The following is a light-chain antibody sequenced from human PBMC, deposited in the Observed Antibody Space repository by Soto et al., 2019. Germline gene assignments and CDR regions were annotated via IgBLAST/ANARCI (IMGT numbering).Light chain of an antibody. Sequence: AIQMTQSPSSLSASVGDRVTITCRASQGIRNDVGWYQQKPGKAPKLLIYAASSLQSGVPSRFSGSASGTDFTLTISSLQPEDFATYYCLQDYSYPLTFGGGTKVEIK. CDR1: QGIRND. CDR3: LQDYSYPLT. V-gene: IGKV1-6*01. J-gene: IGKJ4*01. CDR2: AAS.